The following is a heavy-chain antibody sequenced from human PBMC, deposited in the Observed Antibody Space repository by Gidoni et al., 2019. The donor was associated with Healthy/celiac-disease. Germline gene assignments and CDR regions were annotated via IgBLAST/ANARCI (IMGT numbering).Heavy chain of an antibody. D-gene: IGHD5-18*01. Sequence: QVQLVESGGGVVQPGRSLRLSCAASGFTLSSYGMHWVRQAPGKGLEWVAVISYDGSNKYYADSVKGRFTISRDNSKNTLYLQMNSLRAEDTAVYYCAKDKGVDTAIRYYYYGMDVWGQGTTVTVSS. CDR3: AKDKGVDTAIRYYYYGMDV. CDR1: GFTLSSYG. V-gene: IGHV3-30*18. J-gene: IGHJ6*02. CDR2: ISYDGSNK.